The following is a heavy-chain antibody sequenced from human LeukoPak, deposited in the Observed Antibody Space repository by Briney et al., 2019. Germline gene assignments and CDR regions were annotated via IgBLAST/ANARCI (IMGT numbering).Heavy chain of an antibody. D-gene: IGHD3-22*01. V-gene: IGHV1-8*03. Sequence: ASVRVSCEDSGYTFTSYNISCVRPATGQRVEWLGWMNANRGNTGYAQKFQGRVTITRNTSISTAYMELSSLRSEDTAVYYCAVSTWACYYDSSGDDDAFDIWGQGTMVTVSS. CDR2: MNANRGNT. CDR3: AVSTWACYYDSSGDDDAFDI. CDR1: GYTFTSYN. J-gene: IGHJ3*02.